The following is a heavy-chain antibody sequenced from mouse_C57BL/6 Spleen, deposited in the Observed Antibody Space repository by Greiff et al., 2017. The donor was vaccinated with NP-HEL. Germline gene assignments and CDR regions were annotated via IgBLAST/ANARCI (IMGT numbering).Heavy chain of an antibody. J-gene: IGHJ3*01. CDR3: ARGGDYDGVSFAY. D-gene: IGHD2-4*01. Sequence: QVQLQQPGAELVMPGASVKLSCKASGYTFTSYWMHWVKQRPGQGLEWIGEIDPSDSYTNYNQKFKGKSTLTVDKSSSTAYMQLSSLTSEDSAVYYCARGGDYDGVSFAYWGQGTLVTVSA. CDR2: IDPSDSYT. V-gene: IGHV1-69*01. CDR1: GYTFTSYW.